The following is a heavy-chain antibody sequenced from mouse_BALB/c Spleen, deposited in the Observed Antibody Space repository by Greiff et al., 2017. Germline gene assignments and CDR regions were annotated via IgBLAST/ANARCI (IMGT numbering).Heavy chain of an antibody. V-gene: IGHV1-69*02. Sequence: QVQLQQPGAELVKPGAPVKLSCKASGYTFTSYWMNWVKQRPGRGLEWIGRIDPSDSETHYNQKFKDKATLTVDKSSSTAYIQLSSLTSEDSAVYYCARGTMITTTDYWGQGTTLTVSS. CDR2: IDPSDSET. D-gene: IGHD2-4*01. J-gene: IGHJ2*01. CDR1: GYTFTSYW. CDR3: ARGTMITTTDY.